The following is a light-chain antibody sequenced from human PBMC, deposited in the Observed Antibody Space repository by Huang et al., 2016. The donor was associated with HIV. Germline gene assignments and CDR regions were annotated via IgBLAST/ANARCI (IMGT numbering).Light chain of an antibody. Sequence: EIVLTQSPGTLSLSPGERATLSCRASQSVSSYLAWYQQKPGQAPRLLIYGASSRATGIPDRFSGSGSGTDFTLTISRLEPEDFAVYYCQQYGSSHGITFGQGTRLEIK. CDR1: QSVSSY. V-gene: IGKV3-20*01. J-gene: IGKJ5*01. CDR3: QQYGSSHGIT. CDR2: GAS.